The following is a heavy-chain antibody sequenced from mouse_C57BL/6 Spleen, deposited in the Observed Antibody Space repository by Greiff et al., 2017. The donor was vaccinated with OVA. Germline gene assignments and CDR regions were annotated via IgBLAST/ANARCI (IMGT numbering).Heavy chain of an antibody. CDR3: TRKGFYGHYYAMDY. J-gene: IGHJ4*01. Sequence: QVQLQQSGAELVRPGASVTLSCKASGYTFTDYEMHWVKQTPVHGLEWIGAIDPETGGTAYNQKFKGKAILTADKSSSTAYMELRSLTSEDSAFYYCTRKGFYGHYYAMDYWGQGTSVTVSS. CDR1: GYTFTDYE. CDR2: IDPETGGT. D-gene: IGHD1-1*01. V-gene: IGHV1-15*01.